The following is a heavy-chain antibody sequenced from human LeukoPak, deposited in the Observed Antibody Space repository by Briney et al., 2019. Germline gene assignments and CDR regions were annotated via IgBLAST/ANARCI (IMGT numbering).Heavy chain of an antibody. CDR3: ARGEQLVRYYFDY. Sequence: ASVKVSCKASGYTFSGYYMHWVRQAPGLGLEWMGWINPNSGGTNYAQKFQDRVTMTRDTSSTTVYMEVSRLRSDDTAVYYCARGEQLVRYYFDYWGQGTLVTVSS. V-gene: IGHV1-2*02. J-gene: IGHJ4*02. CDR1: GYTFSGYY. D-gene: IGHD6-13*01. CDR2: INPNSGGT.